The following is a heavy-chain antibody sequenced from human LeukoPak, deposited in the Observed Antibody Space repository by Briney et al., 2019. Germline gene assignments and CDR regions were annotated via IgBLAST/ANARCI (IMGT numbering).Heavy chain of an antibody. Sequence: GGSLRLSCAASGFTFSSYGMHWVRQAPGKGLKWVAVISYDGSNKYYADSVKGRFTISRDNSKNTLYLQMDSLRAEDTAVYYCAKVPAPYYYGSGSYFDYWGQGTLVTVSS. CDR2: ISYDGSNK. CDR1: GFTFSSYG. D-gene: IGHD3-10*01. J-gene: IGHJ4*02. V-gene: IGHV3-30*18. CDR3: AKVPAPYYYGSGSYFDY.